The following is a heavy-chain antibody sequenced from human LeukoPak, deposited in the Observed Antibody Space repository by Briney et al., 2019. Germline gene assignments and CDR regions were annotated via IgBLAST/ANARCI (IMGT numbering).Heavy chain of an antibody. J-gene: IGHJ4*02. CDR3: AKVDAVSSWGAY. D-gene: IGHD6-13*01. CDR2: ISGSGGST. V-gene: IGHV3-23*01. CDR1: GFTFSSYA. Sequence: GGSLSLSCAASGFTFSSYAMSWVRQAPGKGLEWVSAISGSGGSTYYADSVKGRFTISRDNSKNTLYLQMNSLRAEDTAVYYCAKVDAVSSWGAYWGQGTLVTVSS.